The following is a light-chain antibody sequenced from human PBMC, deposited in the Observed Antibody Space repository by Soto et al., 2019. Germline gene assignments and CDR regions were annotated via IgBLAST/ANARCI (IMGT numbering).Light chain of an antibody. CDR2: GAS. Sequence: DIVLTQSPGTLSLSLGERATLSCRASQSVSSSYLAWYQQKPGPAPRLLIYGASSRATGVPDRFSGSGSGTEFTLTISRLEPEDFAVYYCQQYGSSPYTFGQGTKLEIK. CDR3: QQYGSSPYT. CDR1: QSVSSSY. J-gene: IGKJ2*01. V-gene: IGKV3-20*01.